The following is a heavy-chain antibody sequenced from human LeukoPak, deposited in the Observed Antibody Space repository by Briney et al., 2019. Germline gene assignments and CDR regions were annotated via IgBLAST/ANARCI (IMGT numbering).Heavy chain of an antibody. D-gene: IGHD6-19*01. Sequence: SETLSLTCAVSGGSISSSNWWSWVRQPPGKGLEWIGEIYHSGSTNYNPSLKSRVTISVDKSKNQFSLKLSSVTAADTAVYYCARVVAVAGHRGHYFDYWGQGTLVTVSS. V-gene: IGHV4-4*02. J-gene: IGHJ4*02. CDR3: ARVVAVAGHRGHYFDY. CDR1: GGSISSSNW. CDR2: IYHSGST.